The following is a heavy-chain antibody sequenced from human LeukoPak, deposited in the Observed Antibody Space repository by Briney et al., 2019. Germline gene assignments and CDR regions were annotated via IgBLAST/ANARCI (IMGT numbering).Heavy chain of an antibody. CDR1: GFTFSSYA. J-gene: IGHJ3*02. V-gene: IGHV3-30-3*01. CDR2: ISYDGSNK. Sequence: GRSLRLSCAASGFTFSSYAMHWVRRAPGKGLEWVAVISYDGSNKYYADSVKGRFTISRDNSKNTLYLQMNSLRAEDTAVYYCARDQAAKDIVVVPAARDAFDIWGQGTMVTVSS. CDR3: ARDQAAKDIVVVPAARDAFDI. D-gene: IGHD2-2*01.